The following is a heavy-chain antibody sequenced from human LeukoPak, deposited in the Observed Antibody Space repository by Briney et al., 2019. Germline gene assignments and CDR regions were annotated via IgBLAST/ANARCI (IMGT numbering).Heavy chain of an antibody. V-gene: IGHV4-39*07. Sequence: SETLSLTCTVSGGSISSSSYYWGWLRQPPGKGLEWIGSIYYSGSTYYNPSLKSRVTISVDTSKNQFSLKLSSVTAADTAVYYCARGILDCPYDYWGQGTLVTVSS. D-gene: IGHD2-21*02. CDR2: IYYSGST. CDR3: ARGILDCPYDY. J-gene: IGHJ4*02. CDR1: GGSISSSSYY.